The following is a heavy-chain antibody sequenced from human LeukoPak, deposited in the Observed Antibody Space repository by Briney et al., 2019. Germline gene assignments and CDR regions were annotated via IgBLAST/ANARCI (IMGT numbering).Heavy chain of an antibody. Sequence: SGFTFSDXXXXXVRQXPGKXXXWVPNIKEDGNEKNYLDSVRGRFTISRDNAKNSLHLQMNNLRVEDTAVYYCARNRGRQQFDYWGQGTLVTVSS. CDR3: ARNRGRQQFDY. V-gene: IGHV3-7*01. CDR1: GFTFSDXX. J-gene: IGHJ4*02. CDR2: IKEDGNEK. D-gene: IGHD1-26*01.